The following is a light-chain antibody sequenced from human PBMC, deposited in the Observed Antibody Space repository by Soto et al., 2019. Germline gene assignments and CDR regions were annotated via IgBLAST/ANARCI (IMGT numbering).Light chain of an antibody. V-gene: IGKV1-39*01. Sequence: DTQMTQSPSSLSASVGDRVTITCRASQNISTYLNWYQQKPGKAPKLLIYAASSLQSGVPSTFSGSGSGTDFTLTISSLQPEDFATYYCQQSYNTPRTFGHGTKVDIK. J-gene: IGKJ1*01. CDR1: QNISTY. CDR2: AAS. CDR3: QQSYNTPRT.